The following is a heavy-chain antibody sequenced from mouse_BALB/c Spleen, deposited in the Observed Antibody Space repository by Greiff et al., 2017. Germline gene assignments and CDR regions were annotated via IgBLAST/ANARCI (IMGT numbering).Heavy chain of an antibody. J-gene: IGHJ2*01. Sequence: EVQGVESGGGLVKPGGSLKLSCAASGFTFSSYAMSWVRQSPEKRLEWVAEISSGGSYTYYPDTVTGRFTISRDNAKNTLYLEMSSLRSEDTAMYYCARGGDGYYLDYWGQGTTLTVSS. CDR2: ISSGGSYT. CDR1: GFTFSSYA. CDR3: ARGGDGYYLDY. D-gene: IGHD2-3*01. V-gene: IGHV5-9-4*01.